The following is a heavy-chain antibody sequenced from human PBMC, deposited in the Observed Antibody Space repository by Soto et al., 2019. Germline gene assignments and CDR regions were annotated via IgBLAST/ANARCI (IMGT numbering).Heavy chain of an antibody. CDR2: INAGNGNT. CDR1: GYTFTSYA. CDR3: ASAYYDFWSGLTNWFDP. V-gene: IGHV1-3*01. D-gene: IGHD3-3*01. J-gene: IGHJ5*02. Sequence: ASVKVSCKASGYTFTSYAMHWVRQAPGQRLEWMGWINAGNGNTKYSQKFQGRVTITRDTSASTAYMELSSLRSDDTAVYYCASAYYDFWSGLTNWFDPWGQGTLVTVSS.